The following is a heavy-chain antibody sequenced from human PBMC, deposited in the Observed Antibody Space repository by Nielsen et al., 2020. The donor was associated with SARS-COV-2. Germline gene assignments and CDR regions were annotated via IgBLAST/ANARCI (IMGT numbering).Heavy chain of an antibody. CDR2: IYYSGST. V-gene: IGHV4-39*01. CDR1: GGSISSSSYY. J-gene: IGHJ5*02. D-gene: IGHD6-13*01. Sequence: SETLSLTCTVSGGSISSSSYYWGWIRQPPGKGLEWIGSIYYSGSTYYNPSLKSRVTISVDTSKNQFSLKLSSVTAADTAVYYCARGSSSWYNWFDPWGQGTLVTVSS. CDR3: ARGSSSWYNWFDP.